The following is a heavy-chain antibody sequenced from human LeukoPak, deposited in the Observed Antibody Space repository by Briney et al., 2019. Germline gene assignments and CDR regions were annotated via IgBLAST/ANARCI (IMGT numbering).Heavy chain of an antibody. CDR1: GGTFSSYA. Sequence: ASVKVSCKASGGTFSSYAVSWVRQAPGQGLEWMGWISAYNGNTNYAQKLQGRVTMTTDTSTSTAYMELRSLRSDDTAVYYCARASFLGGTGLQWLGLTSNYYYYGMDVWGQGTTVTVSS. D-gene: IGHD6-19*01. CDR2: ISAYNGNT. J-gene: IGHJ6*02. CDR3: ARASFLGGTGLQWLGLTSNYYYYGMDV. V-gene: IGHV1-18*01.